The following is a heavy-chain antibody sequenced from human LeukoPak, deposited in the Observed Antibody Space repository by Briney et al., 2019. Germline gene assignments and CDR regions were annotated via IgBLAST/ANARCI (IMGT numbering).Heavy chain of an antibody. CDR3: AGRYCSSTSCYGELFDP. J-gene: IGHJ5*02. D-gene: IGHD2-2*01. V-gene: IGHV4-59*06. Sequence: SETLSLTCTVSGGSIRSYYWSWIRQPPGKGLEWIGYIYYSGSTYYNPSLKSRVTISVDTSKNQFSLKLSSVTAADTAVYYCAGRYCSSTSCYGELFDPWGQGTLVTVSS. CDR1: GGSIRSYY. CDR2: IYYSGST.